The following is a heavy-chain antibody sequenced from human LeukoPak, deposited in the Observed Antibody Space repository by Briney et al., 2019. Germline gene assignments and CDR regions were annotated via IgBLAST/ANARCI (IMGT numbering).Heavy chain of an antibody. V-gene: IGHV4-59*01. Sequence: SETLSLTCSVSDDSITMYYWTWIRQPPGKGPEWIGYVDHTGSTNFNPSLNGRVSISRDTTKNLFSLRLRSVTAADTAVYFCARGRVSSSTWYSTYYYYFYMDAWGKGTTVTVSS. CDR1: DDSITMYY. D-gene: IGHD1-1*01. CDR2: VDHTGST. CDR3: ARGRVSSSTWYSTYYYYFYMDA. J-gene: IGHJ6*03.